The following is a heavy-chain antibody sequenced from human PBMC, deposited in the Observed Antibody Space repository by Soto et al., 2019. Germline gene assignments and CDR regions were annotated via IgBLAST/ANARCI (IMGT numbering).Heavy chain of an antibody. Sequence: PSETLSLTCTVSGGSISSSRYYWGWIRQPPGKGLEWIGSIYYSGSTYYNPSLKSRVTISVDTSKNQFSLKLSSVTAADTAVYYCARLRLFIVGATPSDYWGQGTLVTVS. CDR2: IYYSGST. CDR3: ARLRLFIVGATPSDY. CDR1: GGSISSSRYY. V-gene: IGHV4-39*01. D-gene: IGHD1-26*01. J-gene: IGHJ4*02.